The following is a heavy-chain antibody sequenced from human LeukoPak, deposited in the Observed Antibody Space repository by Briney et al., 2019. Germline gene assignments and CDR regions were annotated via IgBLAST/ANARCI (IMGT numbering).Heavy chain of an antibody. Sequence: SETLSLTCAVSGYSLGKNYYWGWIRQSPGKGLEWIGRIYGRASTSYNPSLTNRVTMSVDTSKNHFSLQLTSVTAADTAVYYCARYDSRGSASTKFDYWGPGIQVTVSS. CDR1: GYSLGKNYY. V-gene: IGHV4-38-2*01. D-gene: IGHD3-3*01. J-gene: IGHJ4*02. CDR2: IYGRAST. CDR3: ARYDSRGSASTKFDY.